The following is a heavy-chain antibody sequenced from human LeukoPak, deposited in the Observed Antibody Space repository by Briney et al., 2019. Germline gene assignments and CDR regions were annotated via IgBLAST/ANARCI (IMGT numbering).Heavy chain of an antibody. Sequence: GGSLRLSCAASGFTFSSYGMHWVRQAPGKGLEWVAVISYDGSNKYCADSVKGRFTISRDNSKNTLYLQMNSLRAEDTAVYYCAKDRGTAMVPFYFDYWGQGTLVTVSS. V-gene: IGHV3-30*18. J-gene: IGHJ4*02. CDR1: GFTFSSYG. D-gene: IGHD5-18*01. CDR3: AKDRGTAMVPFYFDY. CDR2: ISYDGSNK.